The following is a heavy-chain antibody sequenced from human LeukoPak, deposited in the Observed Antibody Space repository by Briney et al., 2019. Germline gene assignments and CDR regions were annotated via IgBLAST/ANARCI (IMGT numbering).Heavy chain of an antibody. Sequence: PGGSLRLSCAASGLTVSSNFMSWVRQAPGKGLEWVSLIYSGGSTYYADSVKGRFTISRDNSKNTLYLQMNGLRAEDTAMYYCARTWVGTTADYWGQGTLVTVSP. V-gene: IGHV3-53*01. CDR1: GLTVSSNF. D-gene: IGHD1-1*01. J-gene: IGHJ4*02. CDR2: IYSGGST. CDR3: ARTWVGTTADY.